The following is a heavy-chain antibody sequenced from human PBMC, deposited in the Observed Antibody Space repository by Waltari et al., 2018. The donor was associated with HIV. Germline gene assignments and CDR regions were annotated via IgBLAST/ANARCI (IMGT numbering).Heavy chain of an antibody. D-gene: IGHD6-19*01. CDR2: ITSSGGRT. Sequence: VQMLESGGDLVQPGGSLRLSCAVSGLNFATSGLGWVRQAPGKGLDGMLAITSSGGRTYYAESVKGRFIISRDNSKKTVTLQLKNLRLGDTAMYYCATCNIGSGWYLKSPIRIWGQGTLVTVS. V-gene: IGHV3-23*01. CDR3: ATCNIGSGWYLKSPIRI. CDR1: GLNFATSG. J-gene: IGHJ4*02.